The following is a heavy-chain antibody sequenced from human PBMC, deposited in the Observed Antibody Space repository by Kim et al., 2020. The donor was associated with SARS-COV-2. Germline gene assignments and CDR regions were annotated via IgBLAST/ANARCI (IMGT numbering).Heavy chain of an antibody. D-gene: IGHD6-19*01. CDR2: ISSSSSYI. Sequence: GGSLRLSCAASGFTFSSYSMNWVRQAPGKGLEWVSSISSSSSYIYYADSVKGRFTISRDNAKNSLYLQMNSLRAEDTAVYYCARPSGWYLDYYYGMDVWGQGTTVTVSS. CDR3: ARPSGWYLDYYYGMDV. J-gene: IGHJ6*02. CDR1: GFTFSSYS. V-gene: IGHV3-21*01.